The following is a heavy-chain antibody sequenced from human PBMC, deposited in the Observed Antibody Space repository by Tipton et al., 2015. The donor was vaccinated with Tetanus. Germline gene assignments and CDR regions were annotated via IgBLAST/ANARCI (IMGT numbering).Heavy chain of an antibody. Sequence: TLSLTCTVSGGSISSYYWTWIRQPPGRGLEWIGYVHYSGSTNYSPSLRSRITISMDTSRNQFSLNLSSVTAADTAVYYCARGPTATSDYWGQGTLVTVSS. CDR1: GGSISSYY. J-gene: IGHJ4*02. V-gene: IGHV4-59*08. CDR2: VHYSGST. CDR3: ARGPTATSDY. D-gene: IGHD4-17*01.